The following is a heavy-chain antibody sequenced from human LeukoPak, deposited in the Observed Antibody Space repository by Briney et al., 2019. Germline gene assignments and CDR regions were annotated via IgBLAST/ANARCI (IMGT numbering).Heavy chain of an antibody. J-gene: IGHJ4*02. Sequence: SETLSLTCSVSGGAITSSSYYWGWVRQPRGRGGERLESIYYSERTYYNQYVQSRVTISVYTAKNQFPMKQGDGHADGRALYYCAKTVTAIAPWYFYYWGQGTLVTVSS. CDR1: GGAITSSSYY. CDR3: AKTVTAIAPWYFYY. V-gene: IGHV4-39*06. CDR2: IYYSERT. D-gene: IGHD2-21*02.